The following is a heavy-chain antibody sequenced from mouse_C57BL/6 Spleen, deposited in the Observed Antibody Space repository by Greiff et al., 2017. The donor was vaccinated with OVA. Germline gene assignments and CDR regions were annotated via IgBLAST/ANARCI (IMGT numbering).Heavy chain of an antibody. CDR1: GYTFTSYG. CDR3: ARRDSLYYYGSYSDY. V-gene: IGHV1-81*01. CDR2: IYPRSGNT. D-gene: IGHD1-1*01. Sequence: QVQLQQSGAELARPGASVKLSCKASGYTFTSYGISWVKQRTGQGLEWIGEIYPRSGNTYYNEKFKGKATLTADKSSSTAYMELRSLTSEDSAVYFCARRDSLYYYGSYSDYWGQGTTLTVSS. J-gene: IGHJ2*01.